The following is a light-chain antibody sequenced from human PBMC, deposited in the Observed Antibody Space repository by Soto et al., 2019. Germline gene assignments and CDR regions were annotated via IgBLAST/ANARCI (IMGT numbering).Light chain of an antibody. J-gene: IGKJ4*01. Sequence: EIGMTQSPATLSASPGERATLSCRSSQSVSSNLAWYQQKPGQAPRLLISGASTRATGIPARFSGSGSGTEFTLTISSLEPEDFAVYYCQQRSNWVTFGGGTKVDIK. V-gene: IGKV3-15*01. CDR2: GAS. CDR3: QQRSNWVT. CDR1: QSVSSN.